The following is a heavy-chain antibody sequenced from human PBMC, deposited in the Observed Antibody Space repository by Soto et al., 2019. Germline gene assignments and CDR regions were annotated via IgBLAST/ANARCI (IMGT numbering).Heavy chain of an antibody. CDR1: GGSISSYY. Sequence: PSETLSLTCTVSGGSISSYYWSWIRQPPGKGLEWIGFISYSGSAYYNPSLKSRVTISVDTSKNQFSLNLSFVTAADTAVYYCATMGTPATGLYYFDYWGQGTLVTVS. D-gene: IGHD2-15*01. CDR3: ATMGTPATGLYYFDY. CDR2: ISYSGSA. V-gene: IGHV4-30-4*01. J-gene: IGHJ4*02.